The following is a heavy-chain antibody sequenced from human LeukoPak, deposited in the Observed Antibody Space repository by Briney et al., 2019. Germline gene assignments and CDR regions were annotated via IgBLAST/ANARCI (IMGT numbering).Heavy chain of an antibody. CDR1: GFTFSSYA. V-gene: IGHV3-30*04. Sequence: GRSLRLSCAASGFTFSSYAMHWVRQAPGKGLEWVAVISYDGSNKYYADSVKGRFTISRDNSKNTLYLRMNSLRVEDTAVYYCAKEKTTRSALGFDYWGQGTLVTVSS. J-gene: IGHJ4*02. D-gene: IGHD4-17*01. CDR3: AKEKTTRSALGFDY. CDR2: ISYDGSNK.